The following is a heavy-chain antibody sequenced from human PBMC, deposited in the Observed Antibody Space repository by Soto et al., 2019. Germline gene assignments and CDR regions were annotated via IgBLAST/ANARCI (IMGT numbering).Heavy chain of an antibody. Sequence: GGSLRLSCEASGLVFSTTWMSWVRQAPGKGLEWVANIKEDGGEKNYVDSVRGRFTISRDNTENSLYLQMNSLRPEDTAVYYCARGGWYWAFWGQGTLVTVSS. CDR3: ARGGWYWAF. CDR1: GLVFSTTW. J-gene: IGHJ4*02. CDR2: IKEDGGEK. D-gene: IGHD6-19*01. V-gene: IGHV3-7*05.